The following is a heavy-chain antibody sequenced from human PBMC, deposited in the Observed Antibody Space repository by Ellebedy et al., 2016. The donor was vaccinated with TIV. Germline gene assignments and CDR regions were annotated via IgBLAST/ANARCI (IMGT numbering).Heavy chain of an antibody. D-gene: IGHD1-1*01. CDR3: ARDRLEAFDI. CDR1: GFTVSSNY. Sequence: GESLKISXAASGFTVSSNYMSWVRQAPGKGLEWVSVIYSGGSTYYADSVKGRFTISRDNSKNTLYLQMNSLRAEDTAVYYCARDRLEAFDIWGQGTMVTVSS. CDR2: IYSGGST. J-gene: IGHJ3*02. V-gene: IGHV3-53*01.